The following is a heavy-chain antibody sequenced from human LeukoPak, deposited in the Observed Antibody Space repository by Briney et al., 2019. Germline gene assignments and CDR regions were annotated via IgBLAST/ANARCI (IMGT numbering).Heavy chain of an antibody. D-gene: IGHD3-16*01. CDR1: GGSISSGGYY. J-gene: IGHJ4*02. CDR3: ARAGGFFSPFGY. Sequence: SQTLSLACTVSGGSISSGGYYWSWIRQHPGKGLEWIGYIYYSGSTYYNPSLKSRVTISVDTSKNQFSLKLSSVTAADTAVYYCARAGGFFSPFGYWGQGTLVTVSS. CDR2: IYYSGST. V-gene: IGHV4-31*03.